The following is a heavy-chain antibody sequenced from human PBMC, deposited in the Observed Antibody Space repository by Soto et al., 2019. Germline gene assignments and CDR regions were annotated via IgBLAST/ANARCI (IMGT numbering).Heavy chain of an antibody. V-gene: IGHV1-46*01. CDR3: ARDRCNSGWFEY. D-gene: IGHD6-19*01. Sequence: GASGKVSYNASGDNFTSYDIPWVRQAAGQGLEWMGIINPSGDSTSYAQKFQDRVTMTGATSTSTVYMELSSLRSEDTAVYYCARDRCNSGWFEYLRQATLV. CDR1: GDNFTSYD. CDR2: INPSGDST. J-gene: IGHJ4*02.